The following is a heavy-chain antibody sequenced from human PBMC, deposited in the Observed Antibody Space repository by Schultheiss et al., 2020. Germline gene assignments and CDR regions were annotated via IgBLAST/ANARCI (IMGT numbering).Heavy chain of an antibody. CDR2: INHSGST. J-gene: IGHJ6*02. CDR3: ARDLRIAAAGTNYYYGMDV. V-gene: IGHV4-34*01. Sequence: SETLSLTCAVYGGSFSGYYWSWIRQPPGKGLEWIGEINHSGSTNYNPSLKSRVTISVDTSKNQFSLKLSSVTAADTAVYYCARDLRIAAAGTNYYYGMDVWGQGTTVTVSS. D-gene: IGHD6-13*01. CDR1: GGSFSGYY.